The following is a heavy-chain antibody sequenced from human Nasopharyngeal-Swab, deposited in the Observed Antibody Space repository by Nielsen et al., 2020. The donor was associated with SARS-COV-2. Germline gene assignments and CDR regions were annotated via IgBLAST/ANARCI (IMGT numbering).Heavy chain of an antibody. J-gene: IGHJ4*02. CDR2: IKQDGSET. Sequence: ETLSLTCAASGFTFSSYSMNWVRQAPGKGLEWVANIKQDGSETYYVDSVKGRFTISRDNAKNSLYLQMNSLRAEDTAVYYCARDLGHSGYDLYDYWGQGTLVTVSS. D-gene: IGHD5-12*01. V-gene: IGHV3-7*03. CDR1: GFTFSSYS. CDR3: ARDLGHSGYDLYDY.